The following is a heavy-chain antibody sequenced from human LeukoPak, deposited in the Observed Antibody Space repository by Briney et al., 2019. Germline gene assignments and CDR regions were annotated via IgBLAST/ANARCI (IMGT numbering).Heavy chain of an antibody. J-gene: IGHJ4*02. CDR2: ISGSGGST. Sequence: GGSLRLSCAASGFTFSSYAMSWVRQAPGKGLEWVSAISGSGGSTYYADSVKGRFTISRDNSKNKLYLQMKSLRAKDTAVYYCAKDHHYYGSGSQGSFDYWGQGTLVTVSS. CDR1: GFTFSSYA. CDR3: AKDHHYYGSGSQGSFDY. D-gene: IGHD3-10*01. V-gene: IGHV3-23*01.